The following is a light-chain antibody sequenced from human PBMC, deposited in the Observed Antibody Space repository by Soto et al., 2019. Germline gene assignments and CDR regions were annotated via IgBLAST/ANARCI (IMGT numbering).Light chain of an antibody. J-gene: IGKJ5*01. Sequence: TVLTQSPATLSFHPGETANLSSSASQIVISSYLAWYQQKPGLAPRLLIYDASIRATGIPDRFSGSGSGTELTLTISRLEPEDSAVDYGQQYGSLPPITFGQGIRLGIK. CDR1: QIVISSY. V-gene: IGKV3D-20*01. CDR2: DAS. CDR3: QQYGSLPPIT.